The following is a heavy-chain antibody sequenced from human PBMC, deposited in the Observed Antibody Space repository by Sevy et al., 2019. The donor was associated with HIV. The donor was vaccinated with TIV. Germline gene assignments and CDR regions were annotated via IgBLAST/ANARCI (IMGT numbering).Heavy chain of an antibody. V-gene: IGHV1-18*01. D-gene: IGHD2-2*01. Sequence: ASVKVSCKASGYTFTSYVISWVRQAPGEGLEWMGWISAYNRNTNYAQKLQGRVTMTTDTSTGTAYMELRSLRSDDTAVYYCAIVVPAAPGRFDYYYGMDVWGQGTTVTVSS. CDR3: AIVVPAAPGRFDYYYGMDV. CDR2: ISAYNRNT. CDR1: GYTFTSYV. J-gene: IGHJ6*02.